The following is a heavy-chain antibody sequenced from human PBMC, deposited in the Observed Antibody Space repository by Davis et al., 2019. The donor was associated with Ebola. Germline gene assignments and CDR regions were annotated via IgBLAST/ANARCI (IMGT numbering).Heavy chain of an antibody. V-gene: IGHV3-21*01. CDR3: ARARGQYYYYGMDV. CDR2: ISSSSSYI. CDR1: GFTFSSHW. J-gene: IGHJ6*02. D-gene: IGHD3-10*01. Sequence: GESLKISCAASGFTFSSHWMHWVRQAPGKGLEWVSSISSSSSYIYYADSVKGRFTISRDNAKNSLYLQMNSLRAEDTAVYYCARARGQYYYYGMDVWGQGTTVTVSS.